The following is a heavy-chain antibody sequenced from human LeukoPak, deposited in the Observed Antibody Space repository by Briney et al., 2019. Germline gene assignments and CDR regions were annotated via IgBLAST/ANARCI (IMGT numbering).Heavy chain of an antibody. CDR1: GYTFSGYY. CDR2: INPNSGDT. V-gene: IGHV1-2*02. D-gene: IGHD1-26*01. J-gene: IGHJ6*02. CDR3: ARTLPNYYYGMDV. Sequence: ASVKVSCKASGYTFSGYYMHWVRQAPGQGLEWMGWINPNSGDTNYAQKFQGRVPMTRDTSINTAYMELSRLRSDDTSVYYCARTLPNYYYGMDVWGQGTTVTVSS.